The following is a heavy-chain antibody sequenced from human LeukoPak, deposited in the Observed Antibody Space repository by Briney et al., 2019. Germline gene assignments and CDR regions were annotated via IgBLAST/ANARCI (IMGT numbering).Heavy chain of an antibody. CDR1: GGSISSYY. CDR3: AREDYGDYARFAFDI. V-gene: IGHV4-59*01. CDR2: IYYSGST. Sequence: PSETLSLTCTVSGGSISSYYWSWIRQPPGKGLEWIGYIYYSGSTNYNPSLKSRVTISVDTSKNQFSLKLSSVAAADTAVYYCAREDYGDYARFAFDIWGQGTMVTVSS. D-gene: IGHD4-17*01. J-gene: IGHJ3*02.